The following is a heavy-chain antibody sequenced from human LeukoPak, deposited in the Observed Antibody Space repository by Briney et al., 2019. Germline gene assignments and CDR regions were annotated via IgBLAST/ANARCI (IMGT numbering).Heavy chain of an antibody. D-gene: IGHD6-13*01. CDR3: ARHNYFRSAAGTRYYFDY. CDR1: GGSISSSSYY. CDR2: IYYSGST. Sequence: SETLSLTCTVSGGSISSSSYYWGWIRQPPGKGLEWIGSIYYSGSTYYNPSLKSRVTISVDTSKNQFSLKLSSVTAADTAVYYCARHNYFRSAAGTRYYFDYWGQGTLVTVSS. J-gene: IGHJ4*02. V-gene: IGHV4-39*01.